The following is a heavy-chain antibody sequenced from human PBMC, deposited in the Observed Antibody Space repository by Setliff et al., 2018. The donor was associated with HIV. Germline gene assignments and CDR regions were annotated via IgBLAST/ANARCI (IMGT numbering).Heavy chain of an antibody. Sequence: SETLSLTCTVSGDSVRSSRYYWGWIRQPPGKGLEWIGSIHHSGSTYYNPSLKSRVTISVDTYKNQFSLKLSSVTAADTAVYYCAVLTHYYGSGSSGPTDYYYYMDVWGKGTTVTVSS. CDR3: AVLTHYYGSGSSGPTDYYYYMDV. CDR1: GDSVRSSRYY. V-gene: IGHV4-39*07. J-gene: IGHJ6*03. CDR2: IHHSGST. D-gene: IGHD3-10*01.